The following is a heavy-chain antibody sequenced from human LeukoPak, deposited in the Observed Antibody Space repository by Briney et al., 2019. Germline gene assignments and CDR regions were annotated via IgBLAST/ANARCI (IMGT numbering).Heavy chain of an antibody. CDR3: ARGSPVAAAGTAYFHH. CDR1: GYTFTDYY. V-gene: IGHV1-2*04. Sequence: ASVKVSCKASGYTFTDYYMHWVRQAPGQGLEWMGWINPKSGDTKYAQESQGWVTMTRDTSISTANIELSRSRSDDTAMYYCARGSPVAAAGTAYFHHWGQGTLATVSS. CDR2: INPKSGDT. D-gene: IGHD6-13*01. J-gene: IGHJ1*01.